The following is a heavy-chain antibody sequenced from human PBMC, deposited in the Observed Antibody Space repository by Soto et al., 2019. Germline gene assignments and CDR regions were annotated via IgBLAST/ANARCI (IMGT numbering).Heavy chain of an antibody. CDR3: ARSGYDYYYFDY. Sequence: GASVKVSCKASGYTFTGYYMHWVRQAPGQGLEWMGCINPNSGGTNYAQKLQGRVTMTTDTSTSTAYMELRSLRSDDTAVYYCARSGYDYYYFDYWGQGTLVTVSS. D-gene: IGHD5-12*01. CDR1: GYTFTGYY. V-gene: IGHV1-2*02. J-gene: IGHJ4*02. CDR2: INPNSGGT.